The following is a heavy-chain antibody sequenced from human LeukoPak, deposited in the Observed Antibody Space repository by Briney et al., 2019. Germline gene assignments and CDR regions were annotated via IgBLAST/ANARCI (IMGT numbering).Heavy chain of an antibody. CDR1: GFSFSDYG. Sequence: GGSLRLSCAASGFSFSDYGMNWVRRAPGKGLEWLSHINSNGAVISYADSVKGRFTISRDTAKSSLYLQMNSLKIEDTAIYFYARDPDGDYDFDYWGQGTLVTVSS. CDR3: ARDPDGDYDFDY. D-gene: IGHD4-17*01. J-gene: IGHJ4*02. CDR2: INSNGAVI. V-gene: IGHV3-48*01.